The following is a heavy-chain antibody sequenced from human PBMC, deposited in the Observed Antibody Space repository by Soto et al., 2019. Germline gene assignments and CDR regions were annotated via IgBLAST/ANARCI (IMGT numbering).Heavy chain of an antibody. CDR1: GFTFSSYA. CDR2: ISGSGGST. Sequence: RGGSLRLSCAASGFTFSSYAMSWVRQAPGKGLEWVSAISGSGGSTYYADSVKGRFTISRDDSKNTLYLQMNSLRAEDTAVYYCASKGIAVAGPFGYWGQGNLVTVSS. CDR3: ASKGIAVAGPFGY. V-gene: IGHV3-23*01. D-gene: IGHD6-19*01. J-gene: IGHJ4*02.